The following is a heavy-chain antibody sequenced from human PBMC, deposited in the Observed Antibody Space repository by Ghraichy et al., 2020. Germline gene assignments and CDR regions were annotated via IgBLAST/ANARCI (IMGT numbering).Heavy chain of an antibody. D-gene: IGHD1-20*01. CDR2: IYYSGST. CDR3: ARIITGTNYYFDY. CDR1: GGSISSSSYY. Sequence: GSLRLSCTVSGGSISSSSYYWGWIRQPPGKGLEWIGSIYYSGSTYYNPSLKSRVTISVDTSKNQFSLKLSSVTAADTAVYYCARIITGTNYYFDYWGQGTLVTVSS. V-gene: IGHV4-39*01. J-gene: IGHJ4*02.